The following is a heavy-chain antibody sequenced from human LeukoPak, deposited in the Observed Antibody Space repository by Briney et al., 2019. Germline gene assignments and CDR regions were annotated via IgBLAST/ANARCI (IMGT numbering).Heavy chain of an antibody. CDR2: ISNSGSTI. Sequence: GGSLRLSCAASGFIISSYEMNWVRQAPGKGLEWVSYISNSGSTIYYTASVKGRFTISRDNAKNSLYLQMNSLRAEDTAVYYCAKNIVGARSNYWGQGTLVTVSS. CDR3: AKNIVGARSNY. D-gene: IGHD1-26*01. J-gene: IGHJ4*02. CDR1: GFIISSYE. V-gene: IGHV3-48*03.